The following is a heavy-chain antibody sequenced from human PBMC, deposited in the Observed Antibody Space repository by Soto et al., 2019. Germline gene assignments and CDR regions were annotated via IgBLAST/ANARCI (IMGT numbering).Heavy chain of an antibody. CDR1: GFMFSDSW. CDR3: VRDIRSVDF. CDR2: IHPGGTLT. J-gene: IGHJ4*02. D-gene: IGHD3-3*01. Sequence: EMQLVESGGGLVQPGGSLRLSCAASGFMFSDSWMHWVRQAPGKGLVWVSRIHPGGTLTHYADSVKGRFTTSRDNVKNTVFLQLSSLRAENTAGYYCVRDIRSVDFWGQGTLVTVSS. V-gene: IGHV3-74*01.